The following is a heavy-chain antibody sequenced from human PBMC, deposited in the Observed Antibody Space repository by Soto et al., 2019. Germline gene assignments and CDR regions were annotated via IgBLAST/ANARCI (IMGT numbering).Heavy chain of an antibody. J-gene: IGHJ5*02. CDR3: ASLDYYGSGSYSPWFDP. CDR1: GGSISRYY. Sequence: SETLSLTCTVSGGSISRYYWSWIRQPPGKGLEWIGYIYYSGSTNYNPSLKSRVTISVDTSKNQFSLKLSSVTAADTAVYYCASLDYYGSGSYSPWFDPWGQGTLVTVSS. V-gene: IGHV4-59*08. D-gene: IGHD3-10*01. CDR2: IYYSGST.